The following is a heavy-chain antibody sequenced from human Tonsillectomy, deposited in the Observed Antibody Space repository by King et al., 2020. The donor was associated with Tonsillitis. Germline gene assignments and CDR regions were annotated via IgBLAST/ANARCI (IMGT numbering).Heavy chain of an antibody. CDR3: AGAELGIDVSTLDY. Sequence: VQLVESGVEVKKPGASVKVSCKASGYTFITYGISWVRQDPGQGLEWMGWISAYNGNTNYAQKLQGRVTMTTDTSASTAYMGLRSLRSDDTAVYYCAGAELGIDVSTLDYWGQGTLVTVSS. V-gene: IGHV1-18*01. J-gene: IGHJ4*02. D-gene: IGHD7-27*01. CDR1: GYTFITYG. CDR2: ISAYNGNT.